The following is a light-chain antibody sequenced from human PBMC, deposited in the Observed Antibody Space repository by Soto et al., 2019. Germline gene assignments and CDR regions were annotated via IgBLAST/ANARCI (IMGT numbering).Light chain of an antibody. CDR1: QSISSY. CDR2: DAS. CDR3: HQSYSAPWT. V-gene: IGKV1-39*01. Sequence: DIQVTQSPSSLSASVGDRVTITCRASQSISSYLNWYRQKPGRAPNPLIYDASKVQSGVPSRFSGSGSGTDFTLTISSLQRGDVAIYYCHQSYSAPWTFGSGTKVEIK. J-gene: IGKJ1*01.